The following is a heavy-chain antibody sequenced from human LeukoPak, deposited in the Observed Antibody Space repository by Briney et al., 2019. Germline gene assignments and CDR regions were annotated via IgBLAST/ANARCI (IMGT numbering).Heavy chain of an antibody. D-gene: IGHD7-27*01. Sequence: APVKVSPTTSGYTFTAHYIHSVRQAPGQGLEWMGWINPNSGGTDYAQKFQGRVTMTRDTSISTAYMELSGLRSDDTAVYYCAIQPWGSVNIWYFYLWGRSERGTVSS. J-gene: IGHJ2*01. CDR1: GYTFTAHY. V-gene: IGHV1-2*02. CDR2: INPNSGGT. CDR3: AIQPWGSVNIWYFYL.